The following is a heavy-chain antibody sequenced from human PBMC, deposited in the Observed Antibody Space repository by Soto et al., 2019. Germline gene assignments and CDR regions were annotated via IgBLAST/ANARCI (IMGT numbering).Heavy chain of an antibody. CDR2: ISYDGSNK. V-gene: IGHV3-30-3*01. Sequence: RRLSCAASGFTFSSYAMHWVRQAPGKGLEWVAVISYDGSNKYYADSVKGRFTISRDNSKNTLYLQMNSLRAEDTAVYYCARDTAGGRATAILDYWGQGTLVTVSS. D-gene: IGHD5-18*01. CDR3: ARDTAGGRATAILDY. CDR1: GFTFSSYA. J-gene: IGHJ4*02.